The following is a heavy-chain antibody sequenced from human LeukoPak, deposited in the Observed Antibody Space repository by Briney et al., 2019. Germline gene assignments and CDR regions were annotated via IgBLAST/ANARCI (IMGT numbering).Heavy chain of an antibody. CDR3: AREEKYYYGTSDYRGVPFDI. D-gene: IGHD3-22*01. Sequence: SETLSLTCTVSGVSIISRRYYWGWIRQPPGKGLEWIGSIYYTGGTYDNPSLKRRVTISVDTSKNQFSLKLTSVTAADTAVYFCAREEKYYYGTSDYRGVPFDIWGQGKMVTVS. V-gene: IGHV4-39*07. J-gene: IGHJ3*02. CDR1: GVSIISRRYY. CDR2: IYYTGGT.